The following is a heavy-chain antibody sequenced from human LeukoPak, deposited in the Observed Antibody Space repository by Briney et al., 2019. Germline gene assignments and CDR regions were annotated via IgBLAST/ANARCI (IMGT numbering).Heavy chain of an antibody. V-gene: IGHV1-2*02. Sequence: ASVKVSCKASGYTFTGYYMHWVRQAPGQGLEWMGWINPNSGGTKYAEKFQGRATMTRDTSITTVYMELSRLRSDDTAVYYCARDYYDTSGNGAYDIWGQGTMVTVSS. CDR1: GYTFTGYY. D-gene: IGHD3-22*01. CDR2: INPNSGGT. CDR3: ARDYYDTSGNGAYDI. J-gene: IGHJ3*02.